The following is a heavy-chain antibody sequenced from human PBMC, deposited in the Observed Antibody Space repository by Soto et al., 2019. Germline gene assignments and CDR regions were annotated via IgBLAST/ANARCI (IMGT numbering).Heavy chain of an antibody. V-gene: IGHV1-18*01. D-gene: IGHD6-25*01. CDR2: ISAYNGNT. J-gene: IGHJ4*02. Sequence: ASVKVSCKASGYTFTSYGISLVRQAPGQGLEWMGWISAYNGNTKYSQKFQGRVTMTEDTSTDTAYMELSSLRSEDTAVYYCATDLAATVVTQVDYWGQGTLVTVSS. CDR1: GYTFTSYG. CDR3: ATDLAATVVTQVDY.